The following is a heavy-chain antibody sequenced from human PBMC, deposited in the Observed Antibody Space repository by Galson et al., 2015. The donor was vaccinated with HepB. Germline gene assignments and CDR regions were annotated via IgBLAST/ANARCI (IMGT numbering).Heavy chain of an antibody. Sequence: SLRLSCAASGFTFSSYAMHWVRQAPGKGLEWVAVISYDGSNKYYADSVKGRFTISRDNSKNTLYLQMNSLRAEDTAVYYCARDYNWNDAFDYWGQGTLVTVSS. J-gene: IGHJ4*02. CDR3: ARDYNWNDAFDY. CDR2: ISYDGSNK. V-gene: IGHV3-30*04. D-gene: IGHD1-20*01. CDR1: GFTFSSYA.